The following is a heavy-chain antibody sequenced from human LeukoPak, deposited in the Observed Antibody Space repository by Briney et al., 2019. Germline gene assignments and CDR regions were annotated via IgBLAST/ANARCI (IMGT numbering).Heavy chain of an antibody. CDR3: ATVPVVATGRKDYYYYYYMDV. Sequence: GATVKISCKVSGYTFTDYYMHWVQQAPGKGLEWMGLVDPEDGETIYAEKFQGRITITADTSTDTAYMELSSLRSEDTAVYYCATVPVVATGRKDYYYYYYMDVWGKGITVTVSS. V-gene: IGHV1-69-2*01. D-gene: IGHD5-12*01. J-gene: IGHJ6*03. CDR2: VDPEDGET. CDR1: GYTFTDYY.